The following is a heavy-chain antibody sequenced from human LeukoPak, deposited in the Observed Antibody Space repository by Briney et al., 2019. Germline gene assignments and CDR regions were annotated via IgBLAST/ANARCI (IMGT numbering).Heavy chain of an antibody. CDR2: INHSGST. D-gene: IGHD6-19*01. J-gene: IGHJ4*02. CDR3: ASRLAVAGAFDY. V-gene: IGHV4-34*01. CDR1: GGSFSGYY. Sequence: RSETLSLTCAVYGGSFSGYYWSWIRQPPGKGLEWIGEINHSGSTNYNPSLKSRVTISVDTSKNQFSLKLSSVTAADTAVYYCASRLAVAGAFDYWGQGTLVTVSS.